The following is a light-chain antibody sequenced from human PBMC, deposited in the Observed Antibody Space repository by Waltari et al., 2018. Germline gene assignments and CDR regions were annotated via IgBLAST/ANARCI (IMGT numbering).Light chain of an antibody. Sequence: IQLTQSPSSLSASVGDRVTITCRARQGINDFLAWYQQKPGKAPKLLIYAASTLQSGVPSRFSGIGSGTDFTLTISSLQPEDFATYYCQLLNSSQWTFGQGTKVEIK. V-gene: IGKV1-9*01. CDR2: AAS. J-gene: IGKJ1*01. CDR1: QGINDF. CDR3: QLLNSSQWT.